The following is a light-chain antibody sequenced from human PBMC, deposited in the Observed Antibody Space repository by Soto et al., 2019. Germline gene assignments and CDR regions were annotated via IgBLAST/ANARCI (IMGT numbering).Light chain of an antibody. CDR1: QDIGNTY. J-gene: IGKJ1*01. V-gene: IGKV3-20*01. CDR3: QQYRSSHWT. CDR2: GAS. Sequence: EIVLTQSPGTLSLFPGESATLLCRASQDIGNTYLAWYQQKSGQTPRLLIYGASSRANGIPDRFSGSGSGTDFTLTISRLEDEDFAVYYCQQYRSSHWTFGQGTKLDI.